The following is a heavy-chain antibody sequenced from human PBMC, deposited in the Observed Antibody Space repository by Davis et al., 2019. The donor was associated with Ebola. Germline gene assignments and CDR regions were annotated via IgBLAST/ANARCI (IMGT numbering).Heavy chain of an antibody. Sequence: ESLKISCAASGFPFSSYNMNWVRQAPGKGLEWVSSISSSSTYIYYADSVKGRFTISRDNAKKSLYLQMNSLRAEDTAVYYCARSSVWGQGTLVTVSS. CDR1: GFPFSSYN. V-gene: IGHV3-21*01. CDR3: ARSSV. CDR2: ISSSSTYI. J-gene: IGHJ4*02.